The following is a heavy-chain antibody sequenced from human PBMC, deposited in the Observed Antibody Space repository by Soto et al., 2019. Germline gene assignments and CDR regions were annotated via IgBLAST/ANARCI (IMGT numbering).Heavy chain of an antibody. Sequence: QVQLVQSGAEVKKPGASVKVSCKASGYTFTSYDINWVRQATGQGLVWMGWMNPNSGNTGYAQKFQGRVTMSRNTSISTAYMELSSLRSEDTAVYYCARAGYCSGGSCWTLDFDYWGQGTLVTVSS. CDR1: GYTFTSYD. CDR2: MNPNSGNT. V-gene: IGHV1-8*01. CDR3: ARAGYCSGGSCWTLDFDY. D-gene: IGHD2-15*01. J-gene: IGHJ4*02.